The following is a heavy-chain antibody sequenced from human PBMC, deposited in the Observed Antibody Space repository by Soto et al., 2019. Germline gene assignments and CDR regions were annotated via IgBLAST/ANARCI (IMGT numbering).Heavy chain of an antibody. V-gene: IGHV3-74*01. CDR3: VRDMEYWTSGSCPRPVNY. J-gene: IGHJ4*02. Sequence: EVQLVESGGDLVQPGGSLRLSCAASGFTFSSYWMHWVRQAPGKGLVWVSRINSDGTSTNYADAVKGRFTISRDNANYELYLKLNSLTAEDTAVCYCVRDMEYWTSGSCPRPVNYWGQGTLVTVSP. D-gene: IGHD2-8*01. CDR2: INSDGTST. CDR1: GFTFSSYW.